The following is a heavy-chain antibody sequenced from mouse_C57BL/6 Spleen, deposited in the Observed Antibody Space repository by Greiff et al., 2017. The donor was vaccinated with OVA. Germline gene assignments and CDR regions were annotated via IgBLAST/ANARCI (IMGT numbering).Heavy chain of an antibody. Sequence: QVQLQQSGAELVRPGASVTLSCKASGYTFTDYEMHWVKQTPVHGLEWIGAIDPETGGTAYNQKFKGKAILTADKSSSTAYMELRSLTSEDSAVDYCRYYYGSSPFDYWGQGTTLTVSS. CDR1: GYTFTDYE. CDR3: RYYYGSSPFDY. CDR2: IDPETGGT. V-gene: IGHV1-15*01. J-gene: IGHJ2*01. D-gene: IGHD1-1*01.